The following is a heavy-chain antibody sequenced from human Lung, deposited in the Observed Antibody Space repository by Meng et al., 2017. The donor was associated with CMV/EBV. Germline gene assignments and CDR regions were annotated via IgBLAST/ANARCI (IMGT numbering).Heavy chain of an antibody. CDR2: IYPDDSDT. Sequence: GESLKISCKGLGYSFTNYWIGWVRQMPGKGLEWLGIIYPDDSDTRYSPSFQGQVTISADRSISTAYLQWSSLKASDSAMYYCARQAGYQQLYYYYPMDVWGQGXTVTVSS. D-gene: IGHD2-2*01. CDR3: ARQAGYQQLYYYYPMDV. J-gene: IGHJ6*02. V-gene: IGHV5-51*01. CDR1: GYSFTNYW.